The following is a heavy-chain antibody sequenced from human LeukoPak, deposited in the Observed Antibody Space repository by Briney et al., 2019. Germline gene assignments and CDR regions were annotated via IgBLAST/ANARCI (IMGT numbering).Heavy chain of an antibody. J-gene: IGHJ5*02. D-gene: IGHD2-2*01. CDR2: INSGGTTT. CDR3: ATSNWFDP. Sequence: GGSLRLSCAASGFTFSTYWMHWVRQAPGKGLVWVSRINSGGTTTNYADSVKGRFTISRDNAKNTLYLQMNSLRGEGTAVYYCATSNWFDPWGQGTLVTVSS. CDR1: GFTFSTYW. V-gene: IGHV3-74*01.